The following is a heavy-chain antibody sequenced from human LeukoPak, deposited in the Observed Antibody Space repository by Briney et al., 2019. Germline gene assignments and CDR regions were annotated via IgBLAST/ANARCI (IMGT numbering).Heavy chain of an antibody. V-gene: IGHV3-30*04. CDR2: ISYDGSNK. D-gene: IGHD3-10*01. CDR1: GFTFSSYA. Sequence: AGGSLRLSCAASGFTFSSYAMHWVRQAPGKGLGWVAVISYDGSNKYYADSVKGRFTISRDNSKNTLYLQMNSLRPEDTAVYYCARAIRAVILVPFDSWGQGTLVTVSS. J-gene: IGHJ4*02. CDR3: ARAIRAVILVPFDS.